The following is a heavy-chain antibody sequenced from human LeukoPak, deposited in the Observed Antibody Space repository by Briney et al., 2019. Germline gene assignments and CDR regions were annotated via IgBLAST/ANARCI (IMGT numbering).Heavy chain of an antibody. J-gene: IGHJ4*02. Sequence: GASVKVSCKASGYTFTGYYMRWVRQAPGQGLEWMGWINPNSGGTNYAQKFQGRVTMTRDTSISTAYMELSRLRSDDTAVYYCARDRRRLGEFSYPFDYWGQGTLVTVSS. CDR2: INPNSGGT. CDR1: GYTFTGYY. V-gene: IGHV1-2*02. CDR3: ARDRRRLGEFSYPFDY. D-gene: IGHD3-16*02.